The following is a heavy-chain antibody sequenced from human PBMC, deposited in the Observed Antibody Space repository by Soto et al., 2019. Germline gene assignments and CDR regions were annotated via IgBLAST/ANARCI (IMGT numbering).Heavy chain of an antibody. J-gene: IGHJ4*02. CDR1: GYHFTNYN. V-gene: IGHV1-3*01. Sequence: QVKLLQSGAQVREPGASVRVSCTTSGYHFTNYNRHWLRQAPGQSLEWMGWINAGYGNTRYSQRLQGRVTMSADTSASAAHMAMASLTTEDTGTYFCARSDRDNFGVAFFFDSWGQGTLVLVSS. CDR3: ARSDRDNFGVAFFFDS. D-gene: IGHD3-10*01. CDR2: INAGYGNT.